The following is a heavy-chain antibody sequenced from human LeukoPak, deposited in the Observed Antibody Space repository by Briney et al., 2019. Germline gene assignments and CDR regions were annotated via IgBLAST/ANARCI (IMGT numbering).Heavy chain of an antibody. CDR3: ARHKIAADSAINWFDT. CDR1: GVSISTTDYY. V-gene: IGHV4-39*01. Sequence: PSETLSLTCTVSGVSISTTDYYWGWVRQPQGKGWEGIGSMFYNGNAYNNPSLKSRVTISVDTSKNHFSLILRSVTAADTAVYFCARHKIAADSAINWFDTWGQGALVTVSS. CDR2: MFYNGNA. D-gene: IGHD6-13*01. J-gene: IGHJ5*02.